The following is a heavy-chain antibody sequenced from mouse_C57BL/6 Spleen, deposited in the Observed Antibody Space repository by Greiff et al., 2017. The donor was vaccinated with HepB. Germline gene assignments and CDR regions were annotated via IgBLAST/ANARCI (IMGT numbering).Heavy chain of an antibody. D-gene: IGHD3-3*01. CDR1: GFTFSDYG. CDR2: ISSGSSTI. CDR3: AKGPILYYAMDY. Sequence: EVQRVESGGGLVKPGGSLKLSCAASGFTFSDYGMHWVRQAPEKGLEWVAYISSGSSTIYYADTVKGRFTISRDNAKNTLFLQMTSLRSEDTAMYYCAKGPILYYAMDYWGQGTSVTVSS. J-gene: IGHJ4*01. V-gene: IGHV5-17*01.